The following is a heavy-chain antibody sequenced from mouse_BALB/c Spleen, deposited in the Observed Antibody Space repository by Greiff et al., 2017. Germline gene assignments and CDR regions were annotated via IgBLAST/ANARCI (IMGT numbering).Heavy chain of an antibody. CDR1: GYSITSGYY. J-gene: IGHJ1*01. V-gene: IGHV3-6*02. Sequence: EVQLQESGPGLVKPSQSLSLTCSVTGYSITSGYYWNWIRQFPGNKLEWMGYISYDGSNNYNPSLKNRISITRDTSKNQFFLKLNSVTTEDTATYYCERVGYYDGGSYCYFDDWGEGTTVTVSS. CDR2: ISYDGSN. CDR3: ERVGYYDGGSYCYFDD. D-gene: IGHD1-1*01.